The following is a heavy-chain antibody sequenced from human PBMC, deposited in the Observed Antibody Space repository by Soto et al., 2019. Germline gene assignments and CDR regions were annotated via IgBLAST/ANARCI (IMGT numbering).Heavy chain of an antibody. CDR1: GFIVSSNY. D-gene: IGHD5-12*01. CDR3: ARGYSGYDNAIDY. CDR2: IYSGGST. J-gene: IGHJ4*02. V-gene: IGHV3-53*01. Sequence: EVQLVESGGGLIQPGGSLRLSCAASGFIVSSNYMTWVRQAPGKGLEWVSIIYSGGSTYYADSVKGRFTISRDNSKNTLYLQMNSLRAEDTAVYYCARGYSGYDNAIDYWGQGTLVTVSS.